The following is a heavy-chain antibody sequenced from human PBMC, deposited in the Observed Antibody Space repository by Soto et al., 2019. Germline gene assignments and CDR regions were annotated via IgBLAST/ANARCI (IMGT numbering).Heavy chain of an antibody. D-gene: IGHD3-10*01. CDR2: IRSKAYGGTT. CDR1: GFTFGDYA. V-gene: IGHV3-49*03. Sequence: GGSLRLSCTASGFTFGDYAMSWFRQAPGKGLEWVGFIRSKAYGGTTEYAASVKGRFTISRDDSKSIAYLQMNSLKTEDTAVYYCTHYGSGSYYPFDPWGQGTLVTVSS. CDR3: THYGSGSYYPFDP. J-gene: IGHJ5*02.